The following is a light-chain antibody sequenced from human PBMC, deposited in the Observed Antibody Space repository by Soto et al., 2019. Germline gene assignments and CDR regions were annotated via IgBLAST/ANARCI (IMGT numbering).Light chain of an antibody. J-gene: IGKJ5*01. V-gene: IGKV4-1*01. Sequence: DIVMTQSPDSLAVSLGERATINCKSSQSVLYTYSNRNYLAWYQQKPGQPPKLLIYWASTRESGVPDRFSGSGSGTDFTLNISSLQAEDVAVYYCQQYYTTPPVTFGQGTRLEIK. CDR2: WAS. CDR1: QSVLYTYSNRNY. CDR3: QQYYTTPPVT.